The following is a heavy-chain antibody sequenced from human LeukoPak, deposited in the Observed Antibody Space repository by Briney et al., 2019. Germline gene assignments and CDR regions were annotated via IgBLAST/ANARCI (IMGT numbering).Heavy chain of an antibody. J-gene: IGHJ4*02. CDR3: AKGAASRGYTYMAN. Sequence: GGSLRLSCAASAFTFRSYAMIWVRQAPGKGLEWVSTVSASGGSTYYADSVKGRFTISRDNSNNTLSLQINSLGPEDTAVYYCAKGAASRGYTYMANWGQGTLVTVSS. V-gene: IGHV3-23*01. CDR2: VSASGGST. D-gene: IGHD5-18*01. CDR1: AFTFRSYA.